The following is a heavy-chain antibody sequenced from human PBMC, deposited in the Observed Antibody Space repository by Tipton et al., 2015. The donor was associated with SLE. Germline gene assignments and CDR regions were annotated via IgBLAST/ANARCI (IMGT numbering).Heavy chain of an antibody. CDR2: IYSSGST. Sequence: LSCTVSGGSISSHYWSWIRQPPGKGLEWIGYIYSSGSTNYNPSLKSRVTISVDTSKNQFSLKLSSVTAADTAVYYCARKVNDYYYGMDVWGQGTTVTVPS. CDR3: ARKVNDYYYGMDV. D-gene: IGHD4-23*01. V-gene: IGHV4-4*08. J-gene: IGHJ6*02. CDR1: GGSISSHY.